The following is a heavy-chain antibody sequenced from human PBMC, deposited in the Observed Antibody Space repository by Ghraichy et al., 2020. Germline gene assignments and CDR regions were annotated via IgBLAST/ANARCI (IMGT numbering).Heavy chain of an antibody. CDR1: GFSLSTSGMC. D-gene: IGHD6-13*01. Sequence: SGPTQVKPTQTLTLTCTFSGFSLSTSGMCVSWIRQPPGKALEWLALIDWDDDKYYSTSLKTRLTISKDTSKNQVVLTMTNMDPVDTATYYCARILRGATKAAGDYYYYGMDVWGQGTTVTVSS. J-gene: IGHJ6*02. CDR2: IDWDDDK. V-gene: IGHV2-70*01. CDR3: ARILRGATKAAGDYYYYGMDV.